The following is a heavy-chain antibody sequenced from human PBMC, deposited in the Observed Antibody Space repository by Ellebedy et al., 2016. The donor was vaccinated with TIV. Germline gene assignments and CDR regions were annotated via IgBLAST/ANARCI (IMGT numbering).Heavy chain of an antibody. J-gene: IGHJ6*02. CDR2: IIAIFDTA. D-gene: IGHD2-2*01. V-gene: IGHV1-69*13. Sequence: AASVKVSCKASGYTFTSYGISWVRQAHGQGLEWLGGIIAIFDTAHYAPRFQGRVTITADESTSTAYMELRSLTSEDTAVYYCARGETCTSTTCYYRDGMDVWGHGTTVSVSS. CDR1: GYTFTSYG. CDR3: ARGETCTSTTCYYRDGMDV.